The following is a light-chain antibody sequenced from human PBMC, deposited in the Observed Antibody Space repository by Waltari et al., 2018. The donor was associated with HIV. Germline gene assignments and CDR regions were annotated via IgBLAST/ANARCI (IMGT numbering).Light chain of an antibody. J-gene: IGKJ2*01. V-gene: IGKV3-15*01. Sequence: ERVMTQSPATLSVSPGERATLSCRASQSVSSNLAWYQQKPGQAPRLLIYGASTRATGIPARFSGSGSGTEFTITISSLQSEDFAVYYCQQYNNWPRTFGQGTKLEIK. CDR1: QSVSSN. CDR3: QQYNNWPRT. CDR2: GAS.